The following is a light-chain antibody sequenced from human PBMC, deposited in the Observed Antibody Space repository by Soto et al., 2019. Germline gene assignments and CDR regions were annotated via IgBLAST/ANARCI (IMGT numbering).Light chain of an antibody. Sequence: QSVLTQPASVSGSPGQTITISCTGTSSDVGGYNYLSWYQQHPGKAPKVMIYEVSNRPSGVSNRFSGSKSGNTASLTISGLQAEDEAYYFCSSYTTSGTPVFGGGTKVTVL. V-gene: IGLV2-14*01. CDR3: SSYTTSGTPV. CDR2: EVS. J-gene: IGLJ3*02. CDR1: SSDVGGYNY.